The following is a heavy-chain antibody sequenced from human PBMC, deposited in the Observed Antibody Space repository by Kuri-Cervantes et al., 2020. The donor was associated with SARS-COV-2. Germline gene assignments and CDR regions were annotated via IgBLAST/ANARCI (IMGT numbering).Heavy chain of an antibody. V-gene: IGHV4-38-2*01. J-gene: IGHJ6*03. CDR2: IYHSGST. Sequence: SETLSLTCAVSGYSISSGYYWGWIRQPPGKGLEWIGSIYHSGSTYYNPSLKSRVTISVDTSKNQFSLKLSSVTAADTAVYYCARVFRARGAYYDFWSGPYYYYMDVWGKGTTVTVSS. CDR1: GYSISSGYY. CDR3: ARVFRARGAYYDFWSGPYYYYMDV. D-gene: IGHD3-3*01.